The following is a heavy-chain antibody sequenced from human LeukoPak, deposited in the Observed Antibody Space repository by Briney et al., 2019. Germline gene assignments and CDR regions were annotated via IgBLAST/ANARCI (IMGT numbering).Heavy chain of an antibody. D-gene: IGHD2-21*01. CDR3: ARHPRVQLWSNNRYYFDY. V-gene: IGHV4-34*01. J-gene: IGHJ4*02. CDR2: INHSGST. Sequence: SETLSLTCAVYGGSFSGYYWSWIRQPPGKGLEWIGEINHSGSTNYNPSPKSRVTISVDTSKNQFSLKLSSVTAADTAVYYCARHPRVQLWSNNRYYFDYWGQGTLVTVSS. CDR1: GGSFSGYY.